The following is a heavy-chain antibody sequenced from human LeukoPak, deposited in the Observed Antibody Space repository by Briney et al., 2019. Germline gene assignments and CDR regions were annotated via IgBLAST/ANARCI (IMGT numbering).Heavy chain of an antibody. Sequence: PSETLSLTCTVSGGSISSGSYYWGWIPQPAGKVLEWIGRIYTSGSTNYNPSLKSRVNISVDTPKNQFSLKLSSVTAADTAVYYCASSGYSYGPYYFDYWGQGTLVTVSS. CDR1: GGSISSGSYY. J-gene: IGHJ4*02. V-gene: IGHV4-61*02. CDR3: ASSGYSYGPYYFDY. CDR2: IYTSGST. D-gene: IGHD5-18*01.